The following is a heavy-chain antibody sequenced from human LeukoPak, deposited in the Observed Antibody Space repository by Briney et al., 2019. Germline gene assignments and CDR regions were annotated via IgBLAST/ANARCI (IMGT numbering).Heavy chain of an antibody. CDR1: GFTFSTYE. CDR3: ARGTIGGNPASAY. J-gene: IGHJ4*02. CDR2: IGTDGYS. D-gene: IGHD4-23*01. Sequence: GASLRLSCAASGFTFSTYEMNWVRQAPGKGLEWVSSIGTDGYSYSAVSVKGRFTISRDNAKSTLYLQMDSLTVEDTALYYCARGTIGGNPASAYWGQGALVTVSS. V-gene: IGHV3-21*06.